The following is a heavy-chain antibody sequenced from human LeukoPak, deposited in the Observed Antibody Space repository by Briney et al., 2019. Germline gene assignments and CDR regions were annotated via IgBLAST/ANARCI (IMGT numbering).Heavy chain of an antibody. Sequence: GGSLRLSCAASGFTVSSNYMSWVRQAPGKGLEWVSVIHSGGSTYYADSVKGRFTISRDNSKNTLYLQMNSLRAEDTAVYYCARDLTRSGWKPAYFDYWGQGTLVTVSS. D-gene: IGHD6-19*01. J-gene: IGHJ4*02. CDR3: ARDLTRSGWKPAYFDY. CDR2: IHSGGST. V-gene: IGHV3-66*02. CDR1: GFTVSSNY.